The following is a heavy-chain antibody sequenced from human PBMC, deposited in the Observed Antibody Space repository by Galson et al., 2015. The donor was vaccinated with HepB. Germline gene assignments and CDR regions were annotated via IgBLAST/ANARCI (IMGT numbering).Heavy chain of an antibody. CDR3: ARTSSGNYAKNYYYYYMDV. V-gene: IGHV4-31*03. CDR1: GGSINSRNYY. CDR2: IYHTGTA. J-gene: IGHJ6*03. Sequence: TLSLTCTVSGGSINSRNYYWSWIRQHPGEGLEWIGYIYHTGTAYYAPSLKSRVPIAVDTSKNQFSLTVSSVSVPDSAVYYWARTSSGNYAKNYYYYYMDVWGKGTTVTVSS. D-gene: IGHD1-7*01.